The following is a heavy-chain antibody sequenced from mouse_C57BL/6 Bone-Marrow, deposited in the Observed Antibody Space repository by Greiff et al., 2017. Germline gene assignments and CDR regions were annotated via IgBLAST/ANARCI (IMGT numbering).Heavy chain of an antibody. D-gene: IGHD2-4*01. Sequence: VQLQESGAELVKPGASVKLSCKASGYTFTSYWMQWVKQRPGQGLEWIGEIDPSDCYTNYNQKFKGKATLTVDTSSSTAYMQLSSLTSEDSAVYYCARDYDYDHLTFAYWGQGTLVTVSA. CDR3: ARDYDYDHLTFAY. J-gene: IGHJ3*01. CDR1: GYTFTSYW. CDR2: IDPSDCYT. V-gene: IGHV1-50*01.